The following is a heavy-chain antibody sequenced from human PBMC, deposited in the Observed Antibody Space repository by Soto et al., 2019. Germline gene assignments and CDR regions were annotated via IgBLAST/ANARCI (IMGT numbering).Heavy chain of an antibody. CDR2: VYYSGST. D-gene: IGHD5-12*01. J-gene: IGHJ3*02. CDR3: ERGDVDIVATINLGAFDI. CDR1: GGSISSYY. V-gene: IGHV4-59*01. Sequence: QVQLQESGPGLVKPSETLSLTCTVSGGSISSYYWSWIRQPPGKGLEWIGYVYYSGSTNYNPSLKSPVTLSVDTAKNHFSLKLSSVTAADTAVYYCERGDVDIVATINLGAFDIWGQGTMVTVSS.